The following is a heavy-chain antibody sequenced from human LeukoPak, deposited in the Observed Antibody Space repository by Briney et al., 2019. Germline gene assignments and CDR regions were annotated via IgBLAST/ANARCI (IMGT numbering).Heavy chain of an antibody. CDR1: GGSFSGYY. J-gene: IGHJ6*03. CDR2: INHSGST. V-gene: IGHV4-34*01. Sequence: SETLSLTCAVYGGSFSGYYWSWNRQPPGKGLEWIGEINHSGSTNYNPSLKSRVTISVDTSKNQFSLKLSSVTAADTAVYYCARVSGSYYHYYMDVWGKGTTVTVSS. CDR3: ARVSGSYYHYYMDV. D-gene: IGHD1-26*01.